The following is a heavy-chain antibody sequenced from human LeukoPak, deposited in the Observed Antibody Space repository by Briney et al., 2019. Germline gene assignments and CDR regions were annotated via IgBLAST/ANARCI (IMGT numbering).Heavy chain of an antibody. CDR1: GFTFDDYA. J-gene: IGHJ5*02. D-gene: IGHD3-16*01. Sequence: QPGGSLRLSCAASGFTFDDYAMHWVRQAPGKGLEWVSLISGDGGSTYYADSVKGRFTISRDNSKNSLYLQMNSLRTEGTALYYCARGGGYNWFDPWGQGTLVTVSS. CDR3: ARGGGYNWFDP. V-gene: IGHV3-43*02. CDR2: ISGDGGST.